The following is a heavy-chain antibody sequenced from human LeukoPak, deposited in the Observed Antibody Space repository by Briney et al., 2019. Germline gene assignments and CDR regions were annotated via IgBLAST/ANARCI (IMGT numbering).Heavy chain of an antibody. CDR2: IYTSGST. CDR1: GGSISSYY. CDR3: AREGGFIAVAGTFQNWFDP. J-gene: IGHJ5*02. D-gene: IGHD6-19*01. Sequence: PSETLSLTCTVSGGSISSYYWSWIRQPAGKGLEWIGRIYTSGSTNYNPSLKSRVTMSVDTSKNQFSLKLSSVTAADTAVYYCAREGGFIAVAGTFQNWFDPWGQGTLVTVSS. V-gene: IGHV4-4*07.